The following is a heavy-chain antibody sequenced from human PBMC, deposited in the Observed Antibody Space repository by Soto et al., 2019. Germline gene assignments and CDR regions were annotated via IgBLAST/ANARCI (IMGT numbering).Heavy chain of an antibody. CDR2: ISHNDEPKI. Sequence: QVQLVESGGGVVQPGSSLRLSCAASGFSFKNYAFHWVRQAPGKGLEWVALISHNDEPKIFYADSVQGRFTISRDNFKNTAYLLMNSLRDEDTAVYHCARGVRAETYYNAFDYWGQGTQVTVSS. CDR1: GFSFKNYA. D-gene: IGHD3-10*01. J-gene: IGHJ4*01. CDR3: ARGVRAETYYNAFDY. V-gene: IGHV3-30-3*01.